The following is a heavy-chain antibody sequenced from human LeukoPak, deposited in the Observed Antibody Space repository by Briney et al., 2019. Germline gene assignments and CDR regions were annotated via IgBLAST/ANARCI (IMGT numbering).Heavy chain of an antibody. CDR3: ARLTGRDSSDWPYLQY. D-gene: IGHD6-25*01. V-gene: IGHV4-39*01. CDR2: IHYSGST. Sequence: SETLSLTCTVSGGSIRSSSYHWGWVRQPPGKGLEWIGNIHYSGSTSYNPSLKSRVTISVDTSNNQFSLKLSSVTAADAAVFYCARLTGRDSSDWPYLQYWGQGALVTVSA. CDR1: GGSIRSSSYH. J-gene: IGHJ4*01.